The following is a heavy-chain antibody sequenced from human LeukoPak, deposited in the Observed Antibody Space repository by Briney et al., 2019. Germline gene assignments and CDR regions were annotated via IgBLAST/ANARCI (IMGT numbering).Heavy chain of an antibody. CDR3: AKDTNYYYYYMDV. CDR2: ISWNSGSI. CDR1: GFTFDDYA. V-gene: IGHV3-9*01. J-gene: IGHJ6*03. Sequence: GGSLRLSCAASGFTFDDYAMHWVRQAPGKGLEWVSGISWNSGSIGYADSVKGRFTISRDNAKNSLYLQMNSLRAEDTALYYCAKDTNYYYYYMDVWGKGTTVIVSS.